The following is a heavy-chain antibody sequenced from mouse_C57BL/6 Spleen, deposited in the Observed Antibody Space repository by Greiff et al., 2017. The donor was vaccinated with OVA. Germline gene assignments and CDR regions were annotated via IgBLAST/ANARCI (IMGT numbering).Heavy chain of an antibody. V-gene: IGHV1-82*01. CDR3: APTYDYDGHWYLDV. CDR2: IYPGDGDT. Sequence: VQLQQSGPELVKPGASVKISCKASGYAFSSSWMNWVKQRPGKGLEWIGRIYPGDGDTNYNGKFKGKATLTADKSSSTAYMQLSSLTSEDSAVYVCAPTYDYDGHWYLDVWGTGTTVTVSS. CDR1: GYAFSSSW. D-gene: IGHD2-4*01. J-gene: IGHJ1*03.